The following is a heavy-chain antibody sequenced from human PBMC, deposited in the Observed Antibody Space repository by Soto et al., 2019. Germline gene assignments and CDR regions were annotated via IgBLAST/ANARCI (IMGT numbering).Heavy chain of an antibody. CDR3: ASGSAYSTPWSFDS. CDR1: GYTFTRYG. J-gene: IGHJ4*02. CDR2: ISGYNGNT. V-gene: IGHV1-18*01. D-gene: IGHD2-8*01. Sequence: QVQLLQSGAEVKKPGASVRVSCTASGYTFTRYGISWVRQAPGQGLEWMGWISGYNGNTKEAQKFQGRVIMTTDTAANTAHMELRSLTAEDTAVYFLASGSAYSTPWSFDSWGQGTLVTVSS.